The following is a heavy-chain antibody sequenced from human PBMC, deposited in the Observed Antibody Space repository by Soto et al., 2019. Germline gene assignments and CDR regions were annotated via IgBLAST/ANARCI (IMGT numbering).Heavy chain of an antibody. D-gene: IGHD5-12*01. CDR1: GFTFSSYA. J-gene: IGHJ4*02. V-gene: IGHV3-23*01. CDR3: AKKSRRDGYNYLYYFDY. CDR2: ISGSGGST. Sequence: PGGSLRLSCAASGFTFSSYAMSWVRQAPGKGLEWVSAISGSGGSTYYADSVKGRFTISRDNSKNTLYLQMNSLRAEDTAVYYCAKKSRRDGYNYLYYFDYWGQGTLVTVSS.